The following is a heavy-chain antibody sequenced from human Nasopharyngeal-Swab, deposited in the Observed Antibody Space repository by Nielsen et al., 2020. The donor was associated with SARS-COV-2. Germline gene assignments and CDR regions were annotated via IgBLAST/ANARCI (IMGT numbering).Heavy chain of an antibody. Sequence: KVSCKGSGYSFTSYWISWVRQMPGKGLEWMGRIDPSDSYTNYSPSFQGQVTISADKSISTAYLQWSSLKASDTAMYYCARLGVVPAAIIDYWGQGTLVTVSS. V-gene: IGHV5-10-1*04. CDR3: ARLGVVPAAIIDY. CDR1: GYSFTSYW. D-gene: IGHD2-2*01. J-gene: IGHJ4*02. CDR2: IDPSDSYT.